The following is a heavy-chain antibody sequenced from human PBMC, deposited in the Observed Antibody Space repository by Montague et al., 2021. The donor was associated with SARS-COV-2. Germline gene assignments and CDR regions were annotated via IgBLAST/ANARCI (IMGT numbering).Heavy chain of an antibody. V-gene: IGHV3-23*01. D-gene: IGHD5-18*01. CDR2: IGSTGGST. CDR3: AKGDTAMAPYNWFDP. Sequence: SLRLSCAASGFTFSIYAMTWVRQAPGKGLEWLSAIGSTGGSTYYADSVKGRFTISRDNSKNTLYLQMNSLRAVDTAVYYCAKGDTAMAPYNWFDPWGQGTLVTVSS. J-gene: IGHJ5*02. CDR1: GFTFSIYA.